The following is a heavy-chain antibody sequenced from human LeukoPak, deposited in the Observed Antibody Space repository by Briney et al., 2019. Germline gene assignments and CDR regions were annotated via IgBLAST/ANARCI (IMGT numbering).Heavy chain of an antibody. J-gene: IGHJ4*02. Sequence: GGSLRLSCTASGFSLSGHWMHWARQLPGKGLVWVSRISPTGSTTSYADSVKGRFTVSRDNAKNTLYLQVNNLRAEDTAVYYCARGPNGNWSGLDFWGQGTLLTVSS. CDR1: GFSLSGHW. V-gene: IGHV3-74*01. CDR3: ARGPNGNWSGLDF. CDR2: ISPTGSTT. D-gene: IGHD1-1*01.